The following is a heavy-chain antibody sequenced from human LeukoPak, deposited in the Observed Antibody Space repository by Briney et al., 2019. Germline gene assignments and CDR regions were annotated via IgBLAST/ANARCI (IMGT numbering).Heavy chain of an antibody. D-gene: IGHD3-3*01. CDR1: GFTFSSYS. J-gene: IGHJ4*02. V-gene: IGHV3-21*01. CDR3: ARDLTIFGVVTPL. Sequence: GGSLRLSCAASGFTFSSYSMNWVRQAPGKGLEWVSSISSSNSYIYYADSVKGRFTISRDNAKNSLYLQMNSLRAEDTAVYYCARDLTIFGVVTPLWGQGTLVTVSS. CDR2: ISSSNSYI.